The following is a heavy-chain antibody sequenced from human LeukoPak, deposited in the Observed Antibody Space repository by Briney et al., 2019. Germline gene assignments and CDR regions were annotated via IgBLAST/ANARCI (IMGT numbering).Heavy chain of an antibody. D-gene: IGHD5-18*01. CDR2: FYSSGSA. Sequence: PSETLSLTCTVSGGSINGYYWCWMRQPPGKGLEWIGNFYSSGSANYNPSLKSRVTISVETSKNQFSLKLSSVTAADTAVYYCARVFEYTYGHADYWGQGTLVTVSS. CDR3: ARVFEYTYGHADY. J-gene: IGHJ4*02. CDR1: GGSINGYY. V-gene: IGHV4-59*01.